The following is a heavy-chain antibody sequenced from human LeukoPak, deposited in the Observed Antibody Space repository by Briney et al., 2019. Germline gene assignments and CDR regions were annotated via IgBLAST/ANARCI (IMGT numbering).Heavy chain of an antibody. CDR1: GGSFSGYY. CDR2: INHSGSA. V-gene: IGHV4-34*01. J-gene: IGHJ4*02. D-gene: IGHD5-18*01. Sequence: PSETLSLTCAVYGGSFSGYYWSWIRQPPGKGLEWIGEINHSGSANYNPSLKSRVTISVDTSKNQFSLKLSSVTAADTAVYYCARRGVQLWFYWGQGTLVTVSS. CDR3: ARRGVQLWFY.